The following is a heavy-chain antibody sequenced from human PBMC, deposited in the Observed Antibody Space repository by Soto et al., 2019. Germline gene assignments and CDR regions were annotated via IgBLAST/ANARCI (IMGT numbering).Heavy chain of an antibody. CDR1: GYTFTSYG. CDR2: ISAYNGNT. V-gene: IGHV1-18*01. CDR3: ERDGGAGYSGYYYYGMDV. Sequence: QVQLVQSGAEVKKPGASVKVSCKASGYTFTSYGISWVRQAPGQGLEWMGWISAYNGNTNYAQKLQGRVTMTTDTTTSTAYMERRSLRSDDTAVYYFERDGGAGYSGYYYYGMDVWGQGTTVTVSS. J-gene: IGHJ6*02. D-gene: IGHD5-12*01.